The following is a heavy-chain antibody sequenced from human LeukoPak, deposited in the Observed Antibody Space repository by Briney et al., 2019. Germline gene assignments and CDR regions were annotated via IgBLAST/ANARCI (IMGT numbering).Heavy chain of an antibody. V-gene: IGHV4-39*07. CDR1: GGSISSSSYY. Sequence: SETLSLICTVSGGSISSSSYYWGWIRQPPGKGLEWIGRIYTSGSTNYNPSLKSRVTMSVDTSKNQFSLKLSSVTAADTAVYYCARDYYDSSGYYYVDYWGQGTLVTVSS. J-gene: IGHJ4*02. CDR2: IYTSGST. D-gene: IGHD3-22*01. CDR3: ARDYYDSSGYYYVDY.